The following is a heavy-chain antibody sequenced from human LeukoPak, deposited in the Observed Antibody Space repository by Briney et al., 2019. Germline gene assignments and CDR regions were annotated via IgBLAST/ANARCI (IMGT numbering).Heavy chain of an antibody. Sequence: ASVKVSCKASGYIFTGYYMHWVRQAPGQGXEWMGWINPNSGGTNYAHKFQGRVTMTRDTSISTAYMELSRLRSDDTAVYYCARDRPPQLVRPFDYWGQGTLVTVSS. CDR1: GYIFTGYY. D-gene: IGHD6-13*01. CDR3: ARDRPPQLVRPFDY. CDR2: INPNSGGT. V-gene: IGHV1-2*07. J-gene: IGHJ4*02.